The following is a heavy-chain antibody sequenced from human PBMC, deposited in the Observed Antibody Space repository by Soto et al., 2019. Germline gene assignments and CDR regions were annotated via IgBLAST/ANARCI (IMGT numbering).Heavy chain of an antibody. Sequence: GGSLRLSCVVSGVSFSDYSMNWVRQAPGKGLEWVSLITGNSEYKYYAGSVKGRFTVSRDNAKNSLYLQMNSLTVEDTAVYYCARSGELLQTFDSWGQGTLVTVSS. CDR3: ARSGELLQTFDS. CDR1: GVSFSDYS. D-gene: IGHD1-26*01. CDR2: ITGNSEYK. V-gene: IGHV3-21*06. J-gene: IGHJ4*02.